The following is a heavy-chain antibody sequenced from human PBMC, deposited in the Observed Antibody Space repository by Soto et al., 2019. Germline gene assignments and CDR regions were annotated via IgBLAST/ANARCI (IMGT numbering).Heavy chain of an antibody. J-gene: IGHJ5*02. Sequence: QEQLVQSGAEVKEPGASVKVSCKASGYTFIKYYIHWVRQAPGQGLEWMAIINPMGGSTNYAQEFQGRVTLTSDTSTSTVYMELSSLRFEDTALFYCARDLAAGDLWGKGTLVTVSS. CDR3: ARDLAAGDL. CDR2: INPMGGST. CDR1: GYTFIKYY. D-gene: IGHD6-13*01. V-gene: IGHV1-46*01.